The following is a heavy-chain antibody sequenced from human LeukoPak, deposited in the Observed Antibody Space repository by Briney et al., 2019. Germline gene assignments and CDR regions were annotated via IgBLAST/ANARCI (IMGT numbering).Heavy chain of an antibody. Sequence: SETMSLTCTVSGGSISSGGYYWSWIRQHPGKGLEWIGYIYYSGSAYYNPSLKSRVTISVDTSENQFSLKLSSVTAADTAVYYCARVNYGSATKEDYWGQGTLVTVSS. CDR3: ARVNYGSATKEDY. D-gene: IGHD3-10*01. V-gene: IGHV4-31*03. CDR2: IYYSGSA. J-gene: IGHJ4*02. CDR1: GGSISSGGYY.